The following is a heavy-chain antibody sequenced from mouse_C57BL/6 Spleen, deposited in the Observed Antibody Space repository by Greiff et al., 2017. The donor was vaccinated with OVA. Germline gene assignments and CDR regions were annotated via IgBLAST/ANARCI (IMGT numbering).Heavy chain of an antibody. CDR3: ARRDGNYAMDY. J-gene: IGHJ4*01. D-gene: IGHD2-3*01. V-gene: IGHV1-85*01. Sequence: QVKLQQSGPELVKPGASVKLSCKASGYTFPSYDINWVKQRPGQGLEWIGWIYPRDGSTKYNEKFKGKATLTVDTSSSTAYMELHSLTSEDSAVYFCARRDGNYAMDYWGQGTSVTVSS. CDR1: GYTFPSYD. CDR2: IYPRDGST.